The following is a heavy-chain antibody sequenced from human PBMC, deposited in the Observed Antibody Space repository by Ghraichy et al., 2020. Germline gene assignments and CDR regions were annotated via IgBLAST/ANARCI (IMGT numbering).Heavy chain of an antibody. CDR1: GFTFSSYA. CDR3: AKDLPPYYYDSSGYYAPETNDAFDI. Sequence: SCSASGFTFSSYAMSWVRQAPGKGLEWVSAISGSGGSTYYADSVKGRFTISRDNSKNTLYLQMNSLRAEDTAVYYCAKDLPPYYYDSSGYYAPETNDAFDIWGQGTMVTVSS. CDR2: ISGSGGST. D-gene: IGHD3-22*01. V-gene: IGHV3-23*01. J-gene: IGHJ3*02.